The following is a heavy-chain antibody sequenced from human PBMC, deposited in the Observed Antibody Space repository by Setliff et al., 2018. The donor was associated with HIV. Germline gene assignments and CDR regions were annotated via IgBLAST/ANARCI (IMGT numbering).Heavy chain of an antibody. Sequence: ASVKVSCKASGNTFSSYGITWVRQAPGQGLEWMGGTTPLLGTTNYAQKFQGRVTITTDEPTNTVYMELSGLRSEDTAVYYCARGYCGGGICYSPNWLDPWGQGTLVTVSS. CDR2: TTPLLGTT. D-gene: IGHD2-15*01. CDR3: ARGYCGGGICYSPNWLDP. CDR1: GNTFSSYG. J-gene: IGHJ5*02. V-gene: IGHV1-69*05.